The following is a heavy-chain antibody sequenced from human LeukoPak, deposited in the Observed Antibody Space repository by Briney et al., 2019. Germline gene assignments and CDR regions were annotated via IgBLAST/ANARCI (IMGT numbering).Heavy chain of an antibody. J-gene: IGHJ4*02. CDR1: GFTFSDYY. CDR2: ISSSGSTI. Sequence: GGSPRLSCAASGFTFSDYYMSWIRQAPGKGLEWVSYISSSGSTIDYAVSVKGRFTISRDNAKNSLYLQMNSPRAEDTAVYYCARSIPAGNRRWGQGTLVTVSS. V-gene: IGHV3-11*01. D-gene: IGHD2-2*01. CDR3: ARSIPAGNRR.